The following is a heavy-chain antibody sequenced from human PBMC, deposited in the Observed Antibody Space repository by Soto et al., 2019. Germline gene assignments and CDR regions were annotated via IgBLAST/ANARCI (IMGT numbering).Heavy chain of an antibody. Sequence: SETLSLTCAVDGGSFSGYYWSWIRQPPGKGLEWIGEINHSGSTNYNPSLKSRVTISVDTSKNQFSLKLSSVTAADTAVYYCARGRGITMIAYGMDVWGQGTTVTVSS. D-gene: IGHD3-22*01. CDR1: GGSFSGYY. CDR2: INHSGST. V-gene: IGHV4-34*01. J-gene: IGHJ6*02. CDR3: ARGRGITMIAYGMDV.